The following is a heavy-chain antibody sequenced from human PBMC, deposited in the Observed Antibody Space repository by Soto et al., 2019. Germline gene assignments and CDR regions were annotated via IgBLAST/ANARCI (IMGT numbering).Heavy chain of an antibody. CDR1: GFTFSNAW. V-gene: IGHV3-23*01. CDR3: AKDGEVVATTLGYYYYGMDV. CDR2: ISGSGGST. Sequence: GGSLRLSCAASGFTFSNAWMNWVRQAPGKGLEWVSAISGSGGSTYYADSVKGRFTISRDNSKNTLYLQMNSLRAEDTALYYCAKDGEVVATTLGYYYYGMDVWGQGTTVTVSS. J-gene: IGHJ6*02. D-gene: IGHD2-15*01.